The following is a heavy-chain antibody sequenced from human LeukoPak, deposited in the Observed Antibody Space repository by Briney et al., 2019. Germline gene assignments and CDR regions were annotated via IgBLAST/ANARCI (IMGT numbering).Heavy chain of an antibody. V-gene: IGHV3-48*03. CDR1: GFTFSSYE. D-gene: IGHD5-12*01. Sequence: PGGSLRLSCAASGFTFSSYEMNWVRQAPGKGLEWVSYISSSGSTIYYADSVKGRFTISRDNAKNSLYLQMNSLRAEDTAVYYCAREIRYSGYDFPFDYWGQGTLVTVSS. CDR2: ISSSGSTI. CDR3: AREIRYSGYDFPFDY. J-gene: IGHJ4*02.